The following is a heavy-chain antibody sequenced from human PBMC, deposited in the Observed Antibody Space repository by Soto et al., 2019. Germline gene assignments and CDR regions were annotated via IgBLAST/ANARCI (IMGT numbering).Heavy chain of an antibody. CDR3: ASDIVVDTAIVDFYYFEY. J-gene: IGHJ4*02. CDR2: INRSVST. Sequence: PAETLSLTCAVYGGSVSGYYWSWIRQPPGKGLEWIGEINRSVSTNYNPSLKSRVTISVDTSKNQFSLKLSSVTAADTAVYYCASDIVVDTAIVDFYYFEYWGKGTLVNVSS. CDR1: GGSVSGYY. V-gene: IGHV4-34*01. D-gene: IGHD5-18*01.